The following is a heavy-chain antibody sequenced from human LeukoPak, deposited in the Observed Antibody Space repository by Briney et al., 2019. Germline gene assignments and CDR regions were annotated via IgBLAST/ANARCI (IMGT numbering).Heavy chain of an antibody. CDR2: ISGSGGNT. CDR3: AKVLSGAGLYYYYMDV. Sequence: PGGSLRLSCAAPGFTFTRSAMSWVRQAPGKGLEWVSGISGSGGNTYYADSVKGRFTISRDNSKNTLYLQMNSLRADNTAVYYCAKVLSGAGLYYYYMDVCGKGSTVTVSS. V-gene: IGHV3-23*01. CDR1: GFTFTRSA. D-gene: IGHD6-25*01. J-gene: IGHJ6*03.